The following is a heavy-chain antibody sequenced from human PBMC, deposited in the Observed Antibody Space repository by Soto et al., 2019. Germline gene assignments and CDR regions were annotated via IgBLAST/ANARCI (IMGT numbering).Heavy chain of an antibody. J-gene: IGHJ6*02. CDR3: ARDTTIFGVDDYYYYGMDV. Sequence: SETLPLTCAVSGGSISSGGYSWSWIRQPPGRGLEWIGEIYYSGSTNYNPSLKSRVTISVDKSKNQFSLKLNSVTAADTAVYNCARDTTIFGVDDYYYYGMDVWGQGTTVTVSS. CDR2: IYYSGST. D-gene: IGHD3-3*01. V-gene: IGHV4-39*07. CDR1: GGSISSGGYS.